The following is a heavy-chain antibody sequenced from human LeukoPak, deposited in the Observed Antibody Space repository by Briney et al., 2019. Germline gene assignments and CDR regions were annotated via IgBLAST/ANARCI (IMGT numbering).Heavy chain of an antibody. CDR1: GGTFSSYA. J-gene: IGHJ3*02. D-gene: IGHD2-2*01. V-gene: IGHV1-69*13. CDR3: AGDSHCSSTSCYAEAFDI. Sequence: ASVKVSCKASGGTFSSYAISWVRQAPGQGLEWMGGIIPIFGTANYAQKFQGRVTITADESTSTAYMELSSLRSEDTAVYYCAGDSHCSSTSCYAEAFDIWGQGTMVTVSS. CDR2: IIPIFGTA.